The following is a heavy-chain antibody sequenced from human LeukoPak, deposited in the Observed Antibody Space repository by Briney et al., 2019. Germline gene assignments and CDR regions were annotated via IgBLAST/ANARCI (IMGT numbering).Heavy chain of an antibody. J-gene: IGHJ4*02. CDR2: INPSGGST. CDR3: ARDCSGRDSSGYQDGFYY. V-gene: IGHV1-46*01. D-gene: IGHD3-22*01. Sequence: ASVKVSCKASGYTFTSYYMHWVRQAPGQGLEWMGIINPSGGSTSYAQKFQGRVTMTRDTSTSTVYMELSSLRSEDTAVYYCARDCSGRDSSGYQDGFYYWGQGTLVTVSS. CDR1: GYTFTSYY.